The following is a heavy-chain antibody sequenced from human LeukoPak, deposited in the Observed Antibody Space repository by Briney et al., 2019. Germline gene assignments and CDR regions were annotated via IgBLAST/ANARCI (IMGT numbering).Heavy chain of an antibody. CDR2: ISSSSST. V-gene: IGHV3-69-1*01. D-gene: IGHD6-13*01. J-gene: IGHJ4*02. CDR3: VRGRAAD. Sequence: GGSLRLSCAASGLTVSNHDMSWFRQAPGKGLEWVSYISSSSSTYYADSVKGRFTISRDNAKNSVSLQMSSLRAEDTAVYYCVRGRAADWGQGTLVTVSS. CDR1: GLTVSNHD.